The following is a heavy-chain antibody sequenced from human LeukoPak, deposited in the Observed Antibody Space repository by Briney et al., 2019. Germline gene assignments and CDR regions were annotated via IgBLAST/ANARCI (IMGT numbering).Heavy chain of an antibody. CDR2: IYYSGST. CDR3: AKASVDTAMVYY. J-gene: IGHJ4*02. CDR1: GGSISSYY. D-gene: IGHD5-18*01. Sequence: SETLSLTCTVSGGSISSYYWSWIRQPPGKGLEWIGYIYYSGSTYYNPSLKSRVTISVDTSKNQFSLKLSSVTAADTAVYYCAKASVDTAMVYYWGQGTLVTVSS. V-gene: IGHV4-59*06.